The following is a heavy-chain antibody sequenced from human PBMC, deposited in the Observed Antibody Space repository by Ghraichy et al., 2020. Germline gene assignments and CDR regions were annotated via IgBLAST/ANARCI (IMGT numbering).Heavy chain of an antibody. CDR3: ARGDGYNSRSDY. Sequence: SETLSLTCTVSGGSMNSYYWYWIRQPPGKGLEWIGYILYSGNTNYNPSLKSRVTISVDTSKNQFSLKLRSVTAADTAVYYCARGDGYNSRSDYWGQGALVTVSS. D-gene: IGHD5-24*01. J-gene: IGHJ4*02. CDR1: GGSMNSYY. CDR2: ILYSGNT. V-gene: IGHV4-59*01.